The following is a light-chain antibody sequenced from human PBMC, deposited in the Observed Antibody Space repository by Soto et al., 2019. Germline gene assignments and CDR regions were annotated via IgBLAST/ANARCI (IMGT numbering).Light chain of an antibody. CDR3: VSFAGGTYV. Sequence: QSALTQPRSVSGSPGQSVTISCTGTSSDVGSYNYVSWYQHHPGKAPKLMIYEVTKRPSGVPDRFSGSKSGDTASLTVSGLQAEDEADYYCVSFAGGTYVFGTGTKVTVL. CDR2: EVT. V-gene: IGLV2-11*01. CDR1: SSDVGSYNY. J-gene: IGLJ1*01.